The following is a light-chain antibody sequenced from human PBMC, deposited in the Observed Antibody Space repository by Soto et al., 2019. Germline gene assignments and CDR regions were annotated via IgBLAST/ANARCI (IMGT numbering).Light chain of an antibody. CDR2: QAS. J-gene: IGKJ2*01. Sequence: GARVAITCRASQSVSGWLAWYQQKPGKVPKLLIYQASTLEDGVPSRFSGSGSGTEFTLTISSLQPDDSATYYCQHYNDYSYTFGPGTNLEIK. CDR1: QSVSGW. V-gene: IGKV1-5*03. CDR3: QHYNDYSYT.